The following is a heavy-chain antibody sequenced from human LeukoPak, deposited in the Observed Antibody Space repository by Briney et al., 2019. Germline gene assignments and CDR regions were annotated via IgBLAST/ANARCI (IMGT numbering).Heavy chain of an antibody. J-gene: IGHJ4*02. CDR3: ARTYSTSSNFDY. D-gene: IGHD2-2*01. CDR1: GGSITNYY. V-gene: IGHV4-4*09. Sequence: SETLSLTCTVSGGSITNYYWSWVRQPPGKGLEWIGYIYSSGSTNYNPSLKSRVTISVDTSKKQFSLKLSSVTAADTALYYCARTYSTSSNFDYWGQGTLVTVSS. CDR2: IYSSGST.